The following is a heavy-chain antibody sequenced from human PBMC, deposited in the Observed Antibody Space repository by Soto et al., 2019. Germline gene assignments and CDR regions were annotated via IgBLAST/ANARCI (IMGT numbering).Heavy chain of an antibody. Sequence: QVQLLESGPGLVKPSGTLSLTCAVSGGSISSSNWWSWVRQPPGKGLEWIGEIYHSGSTNYNPSLKSRVTISVDKSKNQFSLKLSSVTAADTAVYYCARWSYSSGWGWYFDLWGRGTLVTVSS. D-gene: IGHD6-19*01. CDR1: GGSISSSNW. CDR2: IYHSGST. CDR3: ARWSYSSGWGWYFDL. J-gene: IGHJ2*01. V-gene: IGHV4-4*02.